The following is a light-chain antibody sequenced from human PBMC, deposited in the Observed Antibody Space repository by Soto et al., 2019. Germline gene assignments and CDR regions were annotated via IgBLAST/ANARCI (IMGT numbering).Light chain of an antibody. V-gene: IGKV3-15*01. CDR3: QQYNDWPQT. CDR1: QSVSSD. CDR2: YTS. Sequence: EIVMTQSPATLSVSPGESATLSCRASQSVSSDLAWYQQKPGQAPRLLIYYTSTRAIGLPARLSGSGSGTGFTLTISSLQSEDFAVYYCQQYNDWPQTLGQGTKVDIK. J-gene: IGKJ1*01.